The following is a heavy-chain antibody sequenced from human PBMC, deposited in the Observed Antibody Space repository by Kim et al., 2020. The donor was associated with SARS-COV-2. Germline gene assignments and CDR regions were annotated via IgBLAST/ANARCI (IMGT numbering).Heavy chain of an antibody. CDR1: GFTFSSYG. CDR3: AKALGDPEEGYFDL. J-gene: IGHJ2*01. V-gene: IGHV3-30*18. D-gene: IGHD3-16*01. CDR2: ISYDGSNK. Sequence: GWSLRLSCAASGFTFSSYGMHWVRQAPGKGLEWVAVISYDGSNKYYADSVKGRFTISRDNSKNTLYLQMNSLRAEDTAVYYCAKALGDPEEGYFDLWGRGTLVTVSS.